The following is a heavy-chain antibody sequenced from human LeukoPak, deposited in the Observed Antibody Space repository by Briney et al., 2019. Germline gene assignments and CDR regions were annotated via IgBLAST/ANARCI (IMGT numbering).Heavy chain of an antibody. Sequence: GGTLRLSCSASGFTFDDYAMHWVRQAPGKGLEWVSGISWNSGNITYGDSAKGRFTISRDNAKNSLYLQMNSLRTEDTALYYCAKGGAAADNYWYFDLWGRGTLVTVSS. D-gene: IGHD6-13*01. CDR2: ISWNSGNI. V-gene: IGHV3-9*01. J-gene: IGHJ2*01. CDR3: AKGGAAADNYWYFDL. CDR1: GFTFDDYA.